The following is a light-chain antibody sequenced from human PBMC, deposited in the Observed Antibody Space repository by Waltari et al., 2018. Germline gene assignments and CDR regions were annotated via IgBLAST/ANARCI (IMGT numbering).Light chain of an antibody. CDR2: KVY. CDR3: MQGTHWPRT. J-gene: IGKJ1*01. Sequence: DVVMTQSPHSLPVTLGQPASFSCWSSQSPVHSDGNTYMTWFQQRPGQSPRRLIYKVYNRDAGVSYRFRGSGSGTYFALKISRVEAEDVGVYYCMQGTHWPRTFGQGTKVEIK. CDR1: QSPVHSDGNTY. V-gene: IGKV2-30*02.